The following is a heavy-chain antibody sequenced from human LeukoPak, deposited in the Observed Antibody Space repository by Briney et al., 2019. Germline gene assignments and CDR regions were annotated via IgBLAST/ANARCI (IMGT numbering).Heavy chain of an antibody. Sequence: GGSLRLSCAASGFTFSDYYMSWIRQAPGKGLEWVSYISSSGSTIYYADSVKGRFTISRDNAKNSLYLQMNSLRSDDTAVYYCARSGVAGATGGWGLDNWGQGTLVTVSS. D-gene: IGHD1-26*01. CDR3: ARSGVAGATGGWGLDN. V-gene: IGHV3-11*01. CDR1: GFTFSDYY. J-gene: IGHJ4*02. CDR2: ISSSGSTI.